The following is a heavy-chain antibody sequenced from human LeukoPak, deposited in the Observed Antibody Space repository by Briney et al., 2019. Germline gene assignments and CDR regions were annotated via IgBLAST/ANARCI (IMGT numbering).Heavy chain of an antibody. CDR2: ISRSGSDT. J-gene: IGHJ4*02. Sequence: GGSLRLSCAASGFTITNYVMNWVRQAPGKGLEWVSSISRSGSDTYYADSVKGRFTISRDDSKSTVYLQMNCLRAEDTAVYYCAKDSFGEWFGESNFDCWGQGTLVTVSS. V-gene: IGHV3-23*01. D-gene: IGHD3-10*01. CDR3: AKDSFGEWFGESNFDC. CDR1: GFTITNYV.